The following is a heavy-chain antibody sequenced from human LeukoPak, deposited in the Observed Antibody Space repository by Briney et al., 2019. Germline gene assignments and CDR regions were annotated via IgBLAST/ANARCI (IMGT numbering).Heavy chain of an antibody. CDR1: GFTFNSNW. V-gene: IGHV3-7*01. CDR2: IKQDGSEK. D-gene: IGHD3-22*01. J-gene: IGHJ4*02. CDR3: ARDKYYDRYFDS. Sequence: GGALRLSCVASGFTFNSNWMSWVRQAPGKELEWVANIKQDGSEKWYVDSVKGRFTISRDNAKNSLSLQMNSLRAEDTAVYYCARDKYYDRYFDSWGQGTLVTVSS.